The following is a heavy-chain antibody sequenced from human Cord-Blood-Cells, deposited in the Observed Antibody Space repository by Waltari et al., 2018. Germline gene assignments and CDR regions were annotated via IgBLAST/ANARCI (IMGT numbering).Heavy chain of an antibody. J-gene: IGHJ4*02. CDR1: GGSFSGYY. Sequence: QVQLQQWGAGLLKPSETLSLTCAVYGGSFSGYYWSWIRQPPGKGLGWIGEINHSGSNNYNQSLKSRVTISVDTSKNQFSLKLSSVTAADTAVYYCARLGIVGATTYYFDYWGQGTLVTVSS. V-gene: IGHV4-34*01. CDR3: ARLGIVGATTYYFDY. CDR2: INHSGSN. D-gene: IGHD1-26*01.